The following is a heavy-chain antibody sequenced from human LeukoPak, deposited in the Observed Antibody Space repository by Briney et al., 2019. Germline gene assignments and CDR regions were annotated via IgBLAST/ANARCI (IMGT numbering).Heavy chain of an antibody. CDR1: GFTFSSYS. D-gene: IGHD3-22*01. J-gene: IGHJ3*02. V-gene: IGHV3-48*04. CDR2: ISSSSSTI. Sequence: GGSLTHSCAASGFTFSSYSMNWLRQAPGKGLEWVSYISSSSSTIYYADSVKGRFTISRDNAKNSLYLQMNSLRAEDTAVYYCARVVPPRAIVVALGAFDIWGQGTMVTVSS. CDR3: ARVVPPRAIVVALGAFDI.